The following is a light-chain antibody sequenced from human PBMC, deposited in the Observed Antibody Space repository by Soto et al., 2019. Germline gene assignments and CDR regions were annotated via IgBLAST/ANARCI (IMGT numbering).Light chain of an antibody. Sequence: QDPSTLSANVGDRDSITCRASQSISTWLAWYQQKPGKAPNLLIYQASTLETGVSSRFSGSGSGTDFTLTISGLQPDDFATYYCQQYDNYPLTFGGGTKV. CDR3: QQYDNYPLT. CDR1: QSISTW. J-gene: IGKJ4*01. CDR2: QAS. V-gene: IGKV1-5*03.